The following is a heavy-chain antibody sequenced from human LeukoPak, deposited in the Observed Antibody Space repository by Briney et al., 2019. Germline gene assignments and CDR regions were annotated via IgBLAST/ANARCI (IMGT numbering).Heavy chain of an antibody. J-gene: IGHJ6*02. D-gene: IGHD6-19*01. CDR1: GFTFSSYG. Sequence: GGSLRLSCAASGFTFSSYGMHWVRQAPGKGLEWVAVIWYDGSNKYYADSVKGRFTISRDNSKNTLYLQMKSLRAEDTAVYYCARGKAVSPAGTDYYYYGVDVWGQGTTVTVSS. CDR2: IWYDGSNK. CDR3: ARGKAVSPAGTDYYYYGVDV. V-gene: IGHV3-33*01.